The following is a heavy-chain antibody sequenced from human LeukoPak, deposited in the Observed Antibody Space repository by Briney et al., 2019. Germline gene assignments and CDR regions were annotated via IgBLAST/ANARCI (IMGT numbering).Heavy chain of an antibody. Sequence: PSQTLSLTCTVSGGSISSGDYYWSWIRQPPGKGLEWIGYIYYTGSTDYNPSLKSRVTISVDTSKNQFSLKLSSVTAADTAVYYCARDTRTGSSWYTDAFDIWGQGTMVTVSS. D-gene: IGHD6-13*01. CDR1: GGSISSGDYY. CDR3: ARDTRTGSSWYTDAFDI. CDR2: IYYTGST. J-gene: IGHJ3*02. V-gene: IGHV4-30-4*01.